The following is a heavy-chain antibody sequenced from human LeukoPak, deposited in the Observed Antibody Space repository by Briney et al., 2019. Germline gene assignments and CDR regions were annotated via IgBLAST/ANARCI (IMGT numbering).Heavy chain of an antibody. Sequence: GASVKVSCKASGYSFTNYYMHWVRQAPGQGLEWMGMINPSGGSTTYAQKFQGRVTMTRDMSTSTVYMELSSLTSEDTALYYCAIERGAGYFHDAFDFWGQGTMVTVSS. D-gene: IGHD3-9*01. CDR3: AIERGAGYFHDAFDF. CDR1: GYSFTNYY. J-gene: IGHJ3*01. CDR2: INPSGGST. V-gene: IGHV1-46*01.